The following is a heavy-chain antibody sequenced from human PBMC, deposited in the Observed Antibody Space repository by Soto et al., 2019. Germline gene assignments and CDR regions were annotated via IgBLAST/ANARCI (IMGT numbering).Heavy chain of an antibody. D-gene: IGHD3-10*01. Sequence: PGGSLRLSCAASGFTFSSYGMHWVRQAPGKGLEWVAVISYDGSNKYYADSVKGRFTISRDNSKNTLYLQMNSLRAEDTAVYYCARDYYGSGSYYNKLAGYYYYYGMDVWGQGTTVTVSS. CDR3: ARDYYGSGSYYNKLAGYYYYYGMDV. CDR2: ISYDGSNK. V-gene: IGHV3-30*03. CDR1: GFTFSSYG. J-gene: IGHJ6*02.